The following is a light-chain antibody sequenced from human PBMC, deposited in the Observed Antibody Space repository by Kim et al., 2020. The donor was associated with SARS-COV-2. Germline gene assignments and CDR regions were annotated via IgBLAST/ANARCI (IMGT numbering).Light chain of an antibody. CDR2: WNN. V-gene: IGLV1-47*01. CDR1: HANLGSYY. J-gene: IGLJ3*02. Sequence: GQVFTISCSGSHANLGSYYLYWFQQLPATAPKLLHYWNNQRPSRVPYRFSGSQSVTSASLAINGLPSEDEADYYCAAWDDSLSGWVFGGGTQLTVL. CDR3: AAWDDSLSGWV.